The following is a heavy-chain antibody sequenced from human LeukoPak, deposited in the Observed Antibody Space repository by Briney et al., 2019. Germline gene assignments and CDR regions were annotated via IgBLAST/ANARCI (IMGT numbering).Heavy chain of an antibody. CDR3: ASSSDWYYGLFDY. CDR2: IYSGGST. J-gene: IGHJ4*02. Sequence: GGSLRLSCAASGFTVSSNYMSWVRQAPGKGLEWVSVIYSGGSTYYADSVKGRFTISRDNSKNTLYLQMNSLRAEDTAVYYCASSSDWYYGLFDYWGQGTLVTVSS. CDR1: GFTVSSNY. V-gene: IGHV3-53*01. D-gene: IGHD6-19*01.